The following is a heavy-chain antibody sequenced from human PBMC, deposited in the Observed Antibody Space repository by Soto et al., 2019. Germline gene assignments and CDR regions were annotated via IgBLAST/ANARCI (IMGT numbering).Heavy chain of an antibody. V-gene: IGHV4-34*01. CDR3: ARRWGPTFDF. J-gene: IGHJ4*02. Sequence: PSETLSLTCAVYGGSVRGSYWSWIRQPPGKGLEWIGEINDSGSTKYNPSLKSRVTISVDTSKNQFSLSLSSVTAADTAVYFCARRWGPTFDFWGQGTLVTVSS. CDR1: GGSVRGSY. CDR2: INDSGST. D-gene: IGHD1-26*01.